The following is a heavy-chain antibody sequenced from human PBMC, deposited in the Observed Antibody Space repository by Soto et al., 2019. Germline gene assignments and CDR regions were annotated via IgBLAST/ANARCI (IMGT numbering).Heavy chain of an antibody. CDR2: IYYSGST. CDR3: ARDRALRFLEWLGSYGMDV. J-gene: IGHJ6*02. Sequence: QVQLQESGPGLVKPSQTLSLTCTVSGGSISSGDYYWSWIRQSPGKGLEWIGYIYYSGSTYYNPSLQSRVTISVDTSKNQFSLKLSSVTAADTAVYYCARDRALRFLEWLGSYGMDVWGQGTTVTVSS. CDR1: GGSISSGDYY. V-gene: IGHV4-30-4*01. D-gene: IGHD3-3*01.